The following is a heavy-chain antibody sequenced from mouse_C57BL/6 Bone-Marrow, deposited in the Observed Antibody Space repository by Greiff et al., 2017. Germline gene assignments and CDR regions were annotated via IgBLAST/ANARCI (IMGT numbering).Heavy chain of an antibody. Sequence: EVQLQQSGAELVRPGASVKLSCTASGFNIKDDYMHWVKQRPEQGLEWIGWIDPENGDTEYASKFQGKATITADTSSNTAYLQLSSLTSEDTAVYYGTTGYYPYWYFDVWGTGTTVTVSS. CDR2: IDPENGDT. D-gene: IGHD2-3*01. CDR3: TTGYYPYWYFDV. J-gene: IGHJ1*03. CDR1: GFNIKDDY. V-gene: IGHV14-4*01.